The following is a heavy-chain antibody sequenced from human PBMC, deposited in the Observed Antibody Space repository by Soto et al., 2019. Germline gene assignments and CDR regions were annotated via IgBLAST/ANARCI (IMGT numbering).Heavy chain of an antibody. J-gene: IGHJ5*02. D-gene: IGHD2-2*01. Sequence: ASVKVSCKASGYTFSSYGISWVRQAPGQGLEWMGWISTYNGNTDYAQNFQGRVTLTTDTSTSTAYMELRSLRSDDTAVYYCARPPLGYCDRTTCPNWFDPWGQGTLFAVSS. CDR2: ISTYNGNT. CDR1: GYTFSSYG. CDR3: ARPPLGYCDRTTCPNWFDP. V-gene: IGHV1-18*04.